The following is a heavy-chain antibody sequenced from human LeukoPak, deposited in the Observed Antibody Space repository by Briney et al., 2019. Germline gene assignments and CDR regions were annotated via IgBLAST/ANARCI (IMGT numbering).Heavy chain of an antibody. CDR1: GYTFTGYY. CDR3: ARGHTHSSGWYTVDY. V-gene: IGHV1-2*02. CDR2: INPNSGGT. Sequence: ASVKVSCKASGYTFTGYYMHWARQAPGQGLEWMGWINPNSGGTNYAQKFQGRVTMTRDTSISTAYMELSRLRSDDTAVYYCARGHTHSSGWYTVDYWGQGTLVTVSS. D-gene: IGHD6-19*01. J-gene: IGHJ4*02.